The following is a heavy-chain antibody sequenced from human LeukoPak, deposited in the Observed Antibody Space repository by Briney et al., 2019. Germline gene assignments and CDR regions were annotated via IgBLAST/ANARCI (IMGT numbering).Heavy chain of an antibody. CDR1: GFTFDDYG. J-gene: IGHJ4*02. V-gene: IGHV3-23*01. CDR3: VGIAAAGPFDY. D-gene: IGHD6-13*01. CDR2: ISGSGGST. Sequence: PGGSLRLSCAASGFTFDDYGMSWVRQAPGKGLEWVSAISGSGGSTYYADSVKGRFTISRDNYKNTLYLQMNSLRAEDTAVYYCVGIAAAGPFDYWGQGTLVTVSS.